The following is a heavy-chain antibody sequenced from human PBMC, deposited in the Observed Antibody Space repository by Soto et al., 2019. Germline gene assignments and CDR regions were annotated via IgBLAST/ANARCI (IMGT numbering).Heavy chain of an antibody. V-gene: IGHV3-33*01. Sequence: SLRLSCAASGFTFSSYGMHWVRQAPGKGLEWVAVIWYDGSNKYYADSVKGRFTISRDNSKNTLYLQMNSLRAEDTAVYYCARDLRMYYYDSSGADYWGQGTLVTVSS. CDR3: ARDLRMYYYDSSGADY. D-gene: IGHD3-22*01. CDR2: IWYDGSNK. CDR1: GFTFSSYG. J-gene: IGHJ4*02.